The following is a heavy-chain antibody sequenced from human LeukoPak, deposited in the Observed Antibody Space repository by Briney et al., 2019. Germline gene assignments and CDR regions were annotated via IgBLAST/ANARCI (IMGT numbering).Heavy chain of an antibody. J-gene: IGHJ4*02. CDR2: IGGSDGRT. D-gene: IGHD5-12*01. Sequence: GGSLRLSCAASGFTFSTYAMSWVRQAPGKGLEWVSLIGGSDGRTRYADSVKGRFTISRDNSKNTLYLEMNSLRAEDTAVYYCATPPRYSGYVDWGQGTLVTVSS. CDR1: GFTFSTYA. CDR3: ATPPRYSGYVD. V-gene: IGHV3-23*01.